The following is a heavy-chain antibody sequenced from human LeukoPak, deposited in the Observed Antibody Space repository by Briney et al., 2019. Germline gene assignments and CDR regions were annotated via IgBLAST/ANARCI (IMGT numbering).Heavy chain of an antibody. J-gene: IGHJ4*02. D-gene: IGHD3-3*01. Sequence: PGGSLRLSCAASGFTFSSYGMHWVPQAPGKGLEWVAVISYDGSNKYYADSVKGRFTISRDNSKNTLYLQMNSLRAEDTAVYYCAKDPDGYDFWSGPSSNYFDYWGQGTLVTVSS. CDR1: GFTFSSYG. CDR3: AKDPDGYDFWSGPSSNYFDY. V-gene: IGHV3-30*18. CDR2: ISYDGSNK.